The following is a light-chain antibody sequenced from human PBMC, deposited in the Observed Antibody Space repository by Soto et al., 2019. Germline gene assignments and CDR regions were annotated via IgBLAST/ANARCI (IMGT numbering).Light chain of an antibody. CDR3: SSYTSSNTYV. Sequence: QSVLTQPPSVSGSPGQSVSISCTGTSSDVGSYNRVSWYQQPPGTAPKVMIYEVSNRPSGVPDRFSGAKSGNTASLTISGLQAEDEADYYCSSYTSSNTYVFGTGTKVTVL. V-gene: IGLV2-18*02. J-gene: IGLJ1*01. CDR2: EVS. CDR1: SSDVGSYNR.